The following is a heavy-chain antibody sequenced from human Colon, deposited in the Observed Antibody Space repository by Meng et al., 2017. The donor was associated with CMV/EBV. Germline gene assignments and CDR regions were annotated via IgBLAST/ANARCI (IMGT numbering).Heavy chain of an antibody. CDR2: INPNSGDA. D-gene: IGHD2-8*01. CDR3: ARGWPNTNDPRKSDNWFDP. V-gene: IGHV1-2*02. J-gene: IGHJ5*02. CDR1: GYTANGYY. Sequence: ASVTVSCMPSGYTANGYYIHWVRQAPGQGLEWMGWINPNSGDANYARTLLGRVTMTADTSISTVYMELSGLRSGDTAVYYCARGWPNTNDPRKSDNWFDPWGQGTLVTVSS.